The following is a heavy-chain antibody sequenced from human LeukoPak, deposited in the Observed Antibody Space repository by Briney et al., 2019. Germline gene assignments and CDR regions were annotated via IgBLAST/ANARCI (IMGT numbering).Heavy chain of an antibody. J-gene: IGHJ4*02. D-gene: IGHD1-26*01. CDR1: GFTFSSHG. CDR2: IRYDGSNE. CDR3: ARVGPWKLLGDRPFDY. V-gene: IGHV3-30*02. Sequence: GGSLRLSCAASGFTFSSHGMHWVRQAPGKGLEWVTFIRYDGSNEYYADSVKGRFTVSRDNAKNSLYLQMNSLRAEDTAVYYCARVGPWKLLGDRPFDYWGQGTLVTVSS.